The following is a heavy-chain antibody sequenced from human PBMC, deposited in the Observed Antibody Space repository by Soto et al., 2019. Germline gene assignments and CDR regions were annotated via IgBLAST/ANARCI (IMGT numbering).Heavy chain of an antibody. D-gene: IGHD6-19*01. Sequence: AGGSLRLSCAASGFTFDDYAMHWVRQAPGKGLEWVSGISWNSGSIGYADSVKGRFTISRDNAKNSLYLQMNSLRAEDTALYYCAKPREAQTQWLDKVLQHWGQGTLVTVSS. CDR3: AKPREAQTQWLDKVLQH. CDR2: ISWNSGSI. J-gene: IGHJ1*01. V-gene: IGHV3-9*01. CDR1: GFTFDDYA.